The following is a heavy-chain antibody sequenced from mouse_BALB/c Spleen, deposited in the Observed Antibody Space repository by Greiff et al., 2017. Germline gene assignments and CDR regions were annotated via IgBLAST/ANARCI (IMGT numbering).Heavy chain of an antibody. CDR3: ARVYDGYGDWYFDV. CDR1: GYTFTSYW. Sequence: VQLQESGAELAKPGASVKMSCKASGYTFTSYWMHWVKQRPGQGLEWIGYINPSTGYTEYNQKFKDKATLTADKSSSTAYMQLSSLTSEDSAVYYCARVYDGYGDWYFDVWGAGTTVTVSS. D-gene: IGHD2-3*01. CDR2: INPSTGYT. V-gene: IGHV1-7*01. J-gene: IGHJ1*01.